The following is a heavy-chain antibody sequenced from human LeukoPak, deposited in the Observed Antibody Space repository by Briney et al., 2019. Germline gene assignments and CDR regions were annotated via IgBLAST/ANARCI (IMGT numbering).Heavy chain of an antibody. CDR1: GGSISSYY. D-gene: IGHD2-2*01. J-gene: IGHJ5*02. CDR3: ARDRGVVVPAAIIEDNWFDP. CDR2: IYTSGST. Sequence: SETLSLTCTVSGGSISSYYWSWIRQPAGKGLEWIGRIYTSGSTNYNPSLKSRVTISVDTSKNQFSLKLSSVTAADTAVYYCARDRGVVVPAAIIEDNWFDPWGQGTLVTVSS. V-gene: IGHV4-4*07.